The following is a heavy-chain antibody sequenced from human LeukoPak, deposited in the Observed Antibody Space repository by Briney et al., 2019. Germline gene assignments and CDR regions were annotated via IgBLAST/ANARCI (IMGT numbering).Heavy chain of an antibody. J-gene: IGHJ1*01. CDR3: ARDRSTYYDSSGLGNFQH. CDR2: ISSGGSTI. D-gene: IGHD3-22*01. V-gene: IGHV3-11*04. Sequence: GGSLRLSCAASGFTFSDYYMSWIRQAPGKGLEWVSYISSGGSTIYYADSVNGRFSISRNNDKTSLYLQMNSLRAEATAVYYCARDRSTYYDSSGLGNFQHWGQGTLVTVSS. CDR1: GFTFSDYY.